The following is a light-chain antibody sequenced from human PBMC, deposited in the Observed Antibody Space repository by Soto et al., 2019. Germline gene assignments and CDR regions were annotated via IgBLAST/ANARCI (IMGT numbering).Light chain of an antibody. CDR2: KAS. V-gene: IGKV1-5*03. J-gene: IGKJ2*01. Sequence: SVGAMVPITCRASQTISSWLAWYQQKPGKAPKLLIYKASTLKSGVPSRFSGSGSGTEFTLTISSLQPDDFATYYCQQYNSYSEEFG. CDR1: QTISSW. CDR3: QQYNSYSEE.